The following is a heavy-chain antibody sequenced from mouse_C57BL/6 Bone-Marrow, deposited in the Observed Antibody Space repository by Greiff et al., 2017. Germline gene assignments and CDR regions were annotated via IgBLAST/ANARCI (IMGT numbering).Heavy chain of an antibody. CDR3: ARYYYGRAWFAY. Sequence: VKLMESGPGLVQPSQSLSITCTVSGFSLTSYGVHWVRQSPGKGLEWLGVIWSGGSTDYNAAFISRLSISKDNSKSQVFFKMNSLQADDTAIYYCARYYYGRAWFAYWGQGTLVTVSA. CDR2: IWSGGST. D-gene: IGHD1-1*01. V-gene: IGHV2-2*01. CDR1: GFSLTSYG. J-gene: IGHJ3*01.